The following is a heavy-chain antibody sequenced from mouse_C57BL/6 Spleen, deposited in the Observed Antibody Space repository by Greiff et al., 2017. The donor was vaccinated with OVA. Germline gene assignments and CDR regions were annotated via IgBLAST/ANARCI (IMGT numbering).Heavy chain of an antibody. J-gene: IGHJ1*03. V-gene: IGHV1-82*01. CDR3: ARSIPWYFDV. CDR2: IYPGDGDT. CDR1: GYAFSSSW. Sequence: QVQLKQSGPELVKPGASVKISCKASGYAFSSSWMNWVKQRPGKGLEWIGRIYPGDGDTNYNGKFKGKATLTADKSSSTAYMQLSSLTSEDSAVYFCARSIPWYFDVWGTGTTVTVSS.